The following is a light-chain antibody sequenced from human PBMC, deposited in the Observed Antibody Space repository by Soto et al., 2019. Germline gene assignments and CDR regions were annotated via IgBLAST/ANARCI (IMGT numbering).Light chain of an antibody. CDR2: DVS. CDR1: SSDVGGYNY. CDR3: SSYTSSSTLLYV. Sequence: QPVLTQPASVSGSPGQSITISCTGTSSDVGGYNYVSWYQQHPGKAPKLMIYDVSNRPSGVSNRFSRSKSGNTASLTISGLQAEDEADYYCSSYTSSSTLLYVFGTGTKLTVL. V-gene: IGLV2-14*01. J-gene: IGLJ1*01.